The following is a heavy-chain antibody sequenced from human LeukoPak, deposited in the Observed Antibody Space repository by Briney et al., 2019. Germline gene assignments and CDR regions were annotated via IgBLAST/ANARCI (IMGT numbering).Heavy chain of an antibody. D-gene: IGHD3-3*01. V-gene: IGHV4-59*01. J-gene: IGHJ4*02. CDR3: AKTVLRFLEWLPLDY. CDR1: GGSISSYY. Sequence: SETLSLTCTVSGGSISSYYWSWIRQPPGKGLEWIGYIYYSGSTNYNPSLKSRVTISVDTSKNQFSLKLSSVTAADTAVYYCAKTVLRFLEWLPLDYWGQGTLVTVSS. CDR2: IYYSGST.